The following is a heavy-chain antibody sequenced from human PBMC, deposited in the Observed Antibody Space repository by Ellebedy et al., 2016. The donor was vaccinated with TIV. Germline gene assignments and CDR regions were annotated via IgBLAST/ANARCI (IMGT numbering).Heavy chain of an antibody. CDR2: IKSKIDGGTT. J-gene: IGHJ4*02. D-gene: IGHD1-14*01. V-gene: IGHV3-15*07. CDR3: ARDRWNHGHY. CDR1: GLSFSNVW. Sequence: GESLKISCAASGLSFSNVWMHWVRQAPGKGLEWVGRIKSKIDGGTTDYAAPVKGRFTISRDDSKKTVYLQMNSLKIEDTAVYYCARDRWNHGHYWGQGTLVAVSS.